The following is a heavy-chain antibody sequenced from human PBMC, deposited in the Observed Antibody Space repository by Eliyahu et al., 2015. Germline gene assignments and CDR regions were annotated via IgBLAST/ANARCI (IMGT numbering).Heavy chain of an antibody. Sequence: QVQLQQWGAGLLKPSETLSLTCAVYGGSFXXYYWSWIRQPPGKGLEWIGEINXSGSTXYNPSLKSRVTISVDTSKNQFSLRLSSVTAADTAVYYCATVAAAGRYYYYGMDVWGKGTTVTVSS. CDR2: INXSGST. J-gene: IGHJ6*04. CDR3: ATVAAAGRYYYYGMDV. CDR1: GGSFXXYY. V-gene: IGHV4-34*01. D-gene: IGHD6-13*01.